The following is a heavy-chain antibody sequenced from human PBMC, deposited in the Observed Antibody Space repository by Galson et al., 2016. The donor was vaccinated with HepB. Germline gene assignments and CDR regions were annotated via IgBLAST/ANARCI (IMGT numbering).Heavy chain of an antibody. CDR1: GYSFTSYW. CDR2: IYPGDSHS. V-gene: IGHV5-51*01. Sequence: QSGAEVKKPGESLKISCKGSGYSFTSYWIGWVRQMPGQGLEWMGMIYPGDSHSTYGQSFEGQVTISVDNSNNTAYLQWSSLKAADTGIYYCAGMDWRQLTDYWGQGTLVTVSS. CDR3: AGMDWRQLTDY. J-gene: IGHJ4*02. D-gene: IGHD3/OR15-3a*01.